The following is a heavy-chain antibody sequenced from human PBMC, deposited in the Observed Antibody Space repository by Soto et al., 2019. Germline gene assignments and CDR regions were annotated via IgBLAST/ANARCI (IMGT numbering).Heavy chain of an antibody. CDR1: GYDFSTYW. CDR3: ARLPRDCNYTSCYFADS. CDR2: MYPGDSDT. J-gene: IGHJ4*02. D-gene: IGHD2-2*01. Sequence: GESLKISCKASGYDFSTYWFGWVRQMSGKGLEWMGIMYPGDSDTRLNPSFRGRVTLSVDTSVSTAYLQWDSLQASDTAIYYCARLPRDCNYTSCYFADSWGQGTQVTVSS. V-gene: IGHV5-51*01.